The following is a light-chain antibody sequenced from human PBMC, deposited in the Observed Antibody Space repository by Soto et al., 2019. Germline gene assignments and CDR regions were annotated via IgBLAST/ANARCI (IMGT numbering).Light chain of an antibody. J-gene: IGKJ1*01. Sequence: EIVMTQSPATLSVSPGERATLSCRASQSVSSNLAWYQQKPGQAPRLLIYGASTRAAGIPARFSGSGSGTEFTLTISSLHSEDFAVYYCQQYHNWPRTFGQGTKVEIK. CDR1: QSVSSN. CDR3: QQYHNWPRT. V-gene: IGKV3-15*01. CDR2: GAS.